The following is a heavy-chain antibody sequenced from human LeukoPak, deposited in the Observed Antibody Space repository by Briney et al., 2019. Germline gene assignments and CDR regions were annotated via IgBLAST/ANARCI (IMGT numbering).Heavy chain of an antibody. V-gene: IGHV4-34*01. CDR1: GGSFSGYY. J-gene: IGHJ2*01. CDR2: INHSGST. D-gene: IGHD2-2*01. Sequence: SETLSLTCAVYGGSFSGYYWSWIRQPPGKGLEWIGEINHSGSTNYNPSLKSRVTISVDTSKNQFSLKLSSVTAADTAVYYCARHVGYCSSTSCYRTPNWYFDLWGRGTLVTVSS. CDR3: ARHVGYCSSTSCYRTPNWYFDL.